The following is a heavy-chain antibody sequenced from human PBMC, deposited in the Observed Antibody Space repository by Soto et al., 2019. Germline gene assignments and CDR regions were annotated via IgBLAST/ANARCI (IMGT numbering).Heavy chain of an antibody. Sequence: ETLSLTCTVSGDSINNYYWTWIRQPPGKGLEWIGYIYDSGSTSYNPSLKSRLTISVDTSKNQFSLKLKSVTAADTAVYYCARGTKYYYQGMDVWGQGTTVTVS. CDR2: IYDSGST. CDR1: GDSINNYY. CDR3: ARGTKYYYQGMDV. V-gene: IGHV4-59*01. J-gene: IGHJ6*02.